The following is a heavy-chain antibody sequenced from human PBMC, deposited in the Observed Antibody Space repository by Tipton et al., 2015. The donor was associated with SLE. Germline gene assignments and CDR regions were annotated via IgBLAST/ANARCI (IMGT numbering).Heavy chain of an antibody. CDR1: GYSFISYW. J-gene: IGHJ6*03. CDR3: ARGGGGTIFGVVHTPYYMDV. D-gene: IGHD3-3*01. V-gene: IGHV5-51*01. Sequence: QLVQSGAEVKKPGESLKISCKGSGYSFISYWIGWVRQVPGKGLEWMGIIYPGDSDTRYSPSFQGQVTISADKSISTAYLQWSSLKASDTAKYYCARGGGGTIFGVVHTPYYMDVWGKGTTVTVSS. CDR2: IYPGDSDT.